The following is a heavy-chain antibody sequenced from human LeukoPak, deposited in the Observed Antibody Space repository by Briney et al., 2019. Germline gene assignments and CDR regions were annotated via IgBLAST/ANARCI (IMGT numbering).Heavy chain of an antibody. CDR3: AREEYSSSSGDY. V-gene: IGHV3-21*01. D-gene: IGHD6-6*01. CDR2: ISSSSYI. Sequence: GGSLRLSCAASGFTFSSYSMNWVRQAPGKGLEWVSSISSSSYIYYADSVKGRFTISRENAKNSLYLQMNSLRAEDTAVYYCAREEYSSSSGDYWGQGTLVTVSS. J-gene: IGHJ4*02. CDR1: GFTFSSYS.